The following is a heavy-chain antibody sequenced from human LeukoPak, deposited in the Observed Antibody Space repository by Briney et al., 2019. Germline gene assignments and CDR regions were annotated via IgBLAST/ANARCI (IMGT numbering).Heavy chain of an antibody. D-gene: IGHD5-18*01. Sequence: GASVKVPCKASGGTFSSYAISWVRQAPGQGLEWMGGIIPIFGTANYAQKFQGRVTITADKSTSTAYMELSSLRSEDTAVYYCASGPWIQLWFHAFDIWGQGTMVTVSS. J-gene: IGHJ3*02. CDR2: IIPIFGTA. CDR1: GGTFSSYA. CDR3: ASGPWIQLWFHAFDI. V-gene: IGHV1-69*06.